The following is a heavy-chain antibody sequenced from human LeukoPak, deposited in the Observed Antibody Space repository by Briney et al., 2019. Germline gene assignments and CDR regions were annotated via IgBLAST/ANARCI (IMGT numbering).Heavy chain of an antibody. J-gene: IGHJ4*02. V-gene: IGHV3-33*08. D-gene: IGHD6-19*01. Sequence: GGSLRLSCAASGFTFSSYAMSWVRQAPGKGLEWVAVMWNDGITGKYADSVRGRFSVSRDNSKNTVYLQMDSLRADDTSVYYCARDGSGWSSDYWGQGTLVTVSS. CDR1: GFTFSSYA. CDR3: ARDGSGWSSDY. CDR2: MWNDGITG.